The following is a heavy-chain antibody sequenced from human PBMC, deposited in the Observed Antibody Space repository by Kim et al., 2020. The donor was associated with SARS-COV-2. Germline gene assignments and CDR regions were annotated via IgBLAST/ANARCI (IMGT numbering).Heavy chain of an antibody. J-gene: IGHJ4*02. D-gene: IGHD3-22*01. V-gene: IGHV4-31*03. CDR1: GGSISSGGYY. CDR3: ARGGTWDYYDSSGPSDY. Sequence: SETLSLTCTVSGGSISSGGYYWSWIRQHPGKGLEWIGYIYYSGSTYYNPSLKSRVTISVDTSKNQFSLKLSSVTAADTAVYYCARGGTWDYYDSSGPSDYWGQGTLVTVSS. CDR2: IYYSGST.